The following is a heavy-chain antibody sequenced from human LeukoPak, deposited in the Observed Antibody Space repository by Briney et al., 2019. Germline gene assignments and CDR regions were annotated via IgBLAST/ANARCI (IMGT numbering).Heavy chain of an antibody. CDR1: GYTLTELS. D-gene: IGHD6-13*01. CDR2: FDPEDGET. Sequence: ASVTVSCKVSGYTLTELSMHWVRQAPGKGLEWMGGFDPEDGETIYAQKFQGRVTMTRDKSISTAYMELSRLRSDDTAVYYCARFPYHSSSWGDYYYIDVWGKGTTVTISS. J-gene: IGHJ6*03. CDR3: ARFPYHSSSWGDYYYIDV. V-gene: IGHV1-24*01.